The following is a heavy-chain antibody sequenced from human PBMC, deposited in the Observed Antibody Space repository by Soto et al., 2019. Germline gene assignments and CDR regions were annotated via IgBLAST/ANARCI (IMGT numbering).Heavy chain of an antibody. CDR2: ISGSGGST. V-gene: IGHV3-23*01. CDR3: AKGPVRGPQYYFDY. Sequence: TGGSLRLSCAASGFTFSSYAMSWVRQAPGKGLEWVSAISGSGGSTYYADSVKGRFTISRDNSKNTLYLQMNSLRAEDTAVYYCAKGPVRGPQYYFDYWGQGTLVTVSS. J-gene: IGHJ4*02. CDR1: GFTFSSYA. D-gene: IGHD1-26*01.